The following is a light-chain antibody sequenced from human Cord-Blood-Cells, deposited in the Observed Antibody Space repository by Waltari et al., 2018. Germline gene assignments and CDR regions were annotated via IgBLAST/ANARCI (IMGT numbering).Light chain of an antibody. CDR1: QIVSSH. CDR3: QQRSNWPPT. Sequence: DIVLSQTPATLSLSPGERATLSGRASQIVSSHLAWYQQKPGQAPRPLIYDASNRATGIPARFSGSGSGTDFTLTVSSLEPEDFAVYYCQQRSNWPPTFGQGTKLEIK. V-gene: IGKV3-11*01. CDR2: DAS. J-gene: IGKJ2*01.